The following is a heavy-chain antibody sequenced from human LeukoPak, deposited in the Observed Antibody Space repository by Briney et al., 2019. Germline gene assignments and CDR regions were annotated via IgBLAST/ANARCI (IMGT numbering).Heavy chain of an antibody. D-gene: IGHD3-10*01. CDR1: GFTFSSHG. J-gene: IGHJ4*02. CDR2: ISSSSSYI. V-gene: IGHV3-21*01. Sequence: GGSLRLSCAASGFTFSSHGMNWVRQAPGKGLEWVSSISSSSSYIYYADSVKGRFTISRDNAKNSLYLQMNSLRAEDTAVYYCARDGLWFGELVWGQGTLVTVSS. CDR3: ARDGLWFGELV.